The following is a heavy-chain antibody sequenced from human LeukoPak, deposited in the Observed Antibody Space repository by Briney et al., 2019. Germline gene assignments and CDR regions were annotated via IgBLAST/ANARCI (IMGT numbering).Heavy chain of an antibody. Sequence: GSLRLSCAASGFTFSSYSMNWVRQAPGKGLEWVSYISSSSSTIYYADSVKGRFTISRDNAKNSLYLQMNSLRAEDTAVYYCARDVRRYDFWSGYPGGEFDPWGQGTLVTVSS. D-gene: IGHD3-3*01. J-gene: IGHJ5*02. CDR2: ISSSSSTI. CDR3: ARDVRRYDFWSGYPGGEFDP. CDR1: GFTFSSYS. V-gene: IGHV3-48*01.